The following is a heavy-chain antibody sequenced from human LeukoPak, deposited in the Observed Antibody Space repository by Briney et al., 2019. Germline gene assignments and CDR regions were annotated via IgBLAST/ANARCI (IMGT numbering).Heavy chain of an antibody. CDR1: GFTFTNFW. V-gene: IGHV3-7*01. Sequence: GGSLRLSCAVSGFTFTNFWMSWVRQAPGKGLEWVANIKYDGSEQYYADSVKGRFTISRDNAKNSLYLQMNSLRAEDTAVYYCARDSAGYCSSTSCWGDYMDVWGKGTTVTVSS. CDR3: ARDSAGYCSSTSCWGDYMDV. J-gene: IGHJ6*03. CDR2: IKYDGSEQ. D-gene: IGHD2-2*01.